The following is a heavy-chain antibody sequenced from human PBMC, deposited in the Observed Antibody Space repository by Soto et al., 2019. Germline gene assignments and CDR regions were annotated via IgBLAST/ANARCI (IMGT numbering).Heavy chain of an antibody. CDR2: INPNSGGT. D-gene: IGHD2-21*01. V-gene: IGHV1-2*04. J-gene: IGHJ2*01. Sequence: QVQLVQSGAEVKKPGASVKVSCKASGYTFTGYYMHWVRQAPGQGLEWMGWINPNSGGTNYAQKFQGWVTMTRDTSISTAYMELSRLRSDDTAVYYCARELTDCGAHGHYWYFDLWGRGTLVTVSS. CDR3: ARELTDCGAHGHYWYFDL. CDR1: GYTFTGYY.